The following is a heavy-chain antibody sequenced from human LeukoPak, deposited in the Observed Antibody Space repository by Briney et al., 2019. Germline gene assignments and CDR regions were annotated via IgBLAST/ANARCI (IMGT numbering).Heavy chain of an antibody. CDR3: AKDMSPLTTTVTTWRYYYYGMDV. J-gene: IGHJ6*02. V-gene: IGHV3-9*01. CDR1: GFTFDDYA. D-gene: IGHD4-17*01. CDR2: ISWNSGSI. Sequence: GGSLRLSCAASGFTFDDYATHWVRQAPGKGLEWVSGISWNSGSIGYADSVKGRFTISRDNAKNSLYLQMNSLRAEDTALYYCAKDMSPLTTTVTTWRYYYYGMDVWGQGTTVTVSS.